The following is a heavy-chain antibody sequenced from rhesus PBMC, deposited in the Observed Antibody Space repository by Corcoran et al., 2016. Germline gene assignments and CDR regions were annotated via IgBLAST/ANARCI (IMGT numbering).Heavy chain of an antibody. CDR3: ARERYYSGSYSDY. CDR2: ISGSCWST. CDR1: GGSISSNY. D-gene: IGHD3-16*01. V-gene: IGHV4-173*01. Sequence: QVQLQESGPGLVKPSETLSLTCAVSGGSISSNYGRWLRPPPGKGLGWIGRISGSCWSTDYNPSLKIRVTISTDTSKNQFSLKLSSVTAADTAVYYCARERYYSGSYSDYWGQGVLVSVSS. J-gene: IGHJ4*01.